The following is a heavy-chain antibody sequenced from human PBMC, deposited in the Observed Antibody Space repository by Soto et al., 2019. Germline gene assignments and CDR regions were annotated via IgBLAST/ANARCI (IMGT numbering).Heavy chain of an antibody. CDR1: GGTFSSYA. CDR2: IIPILGIA. J-gene: IGHJ3*02. V-gene: IGHV1-69*04. CDR3: ARPLERSSSSLDRGDAFDI. D-gene: IGHD6-13*01. Sequence: ASVKVSCKASGGTFSSYAISWVRQAPGQGLEWMGRIIPILGIANYAQKFQGRVTITADKSTSTAYMELSSLRSEDTAVYYCARPLERSSSSLDRGDAFDIWGQGTMVTVSS.